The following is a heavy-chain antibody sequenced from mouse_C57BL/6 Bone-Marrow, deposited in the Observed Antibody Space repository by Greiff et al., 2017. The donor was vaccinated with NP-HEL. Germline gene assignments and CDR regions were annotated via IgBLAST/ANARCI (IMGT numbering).Heavy chain of an antibody. J-gene: IGHJ1*03. Sequence: EVQLQQSGPELVKPGASVKISCKASGYSFTGYYMNWVKQSPEKSLEWIGEINPSTGGTTYNQKFKAKATLTVDKSSSTAYMQLKSLTSEDSAVYYCARYLGVFDVWGTGTTVTVSS. CDR2: INPSTGGT. V-gene: IGHV1-42*01. CDR1: GYSFTGYY. CDR3: ARYLGVFDV.